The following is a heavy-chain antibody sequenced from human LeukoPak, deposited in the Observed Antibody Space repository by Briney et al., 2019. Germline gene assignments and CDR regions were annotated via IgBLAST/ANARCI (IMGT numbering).Heavy chain of an antibody. Sequence: TGGSLSLSCAASGFTFSISGMHWVRQAPGKGLVWVSLINSDVSSTWYADSVKGRFTISRDNAKNTVYLQKDCLRAEDTAVYYCLKDADYWGHGTRVTVSS. CDR2: INSDVSST. CDR1: GFTFSISG. CDR3: LKDADY. V-gene: IGHV3-74*01. J-gene: IGHJ4*01.